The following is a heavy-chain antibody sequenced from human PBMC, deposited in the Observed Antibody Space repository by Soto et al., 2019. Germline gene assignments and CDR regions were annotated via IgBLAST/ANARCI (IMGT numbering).Heavy chain of an antibody. Sequence: GGSLRLSCEASDVALNSLAMTWVRQAPGKGLEWVSSFPDGGSDPSYADSVKGRFTISRDNSRKTLYLQMNSLRADDTAIYYCSFGGGLLSSGWYKYYFDYWGQGALVTVSS. CDR2: FPDGGSDP. CDR1: DVALNSLA. D-gene: IGHD6-19*01. CDR3: SFGGGLLSSGWYKYYFDY. J-gene: IGHJ4*02. V-gene: IGHV3-23*01.